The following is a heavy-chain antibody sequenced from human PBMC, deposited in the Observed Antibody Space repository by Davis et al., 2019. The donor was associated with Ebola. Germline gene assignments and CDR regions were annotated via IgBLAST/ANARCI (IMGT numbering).Heavy chain of an antibody. J-gene: IGHJ4*02. D-gene: IGHD3-9*01. CDR2: INPNSGGT. Sequence: ASVKVSCKASGYTFTGYYMHWVRQAPGQGLEWMGRINPNSGGTNYAQKFQGRVTMTRDTSISTAYMELSRLRSDDTAVYYCARDPLRYFDFLPDFWGQGTLVTVSS. CDR3: ARDPLRYFDFLPDF. CDR1: GYTFTGYY. V-gene: IGHV1-2*06.